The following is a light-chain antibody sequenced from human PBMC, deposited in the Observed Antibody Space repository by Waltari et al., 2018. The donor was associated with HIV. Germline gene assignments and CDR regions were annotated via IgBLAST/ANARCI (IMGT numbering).Light chain of an antibody. V-gene: IGKV1-39*01. Sequence: DIQMTQTPSSLSASVGDTVTISCRASENIGDSLHWYQQVSGKAPKLLIYSASSRQGGVPSRFSGRGSGTDCTLTIASLQSDDFATYYCQQTYTAPHTFGQGTQM. CDR2: SAS. CDR1: ENIGDS. J-gene: IGKJ2*01. CDR3: QQTYTAPHT.